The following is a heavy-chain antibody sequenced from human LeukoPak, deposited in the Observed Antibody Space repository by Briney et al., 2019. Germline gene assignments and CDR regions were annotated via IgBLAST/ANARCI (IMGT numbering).Heavy chain of an antibody. D-gene: IGHD6-19*01. CDR2: IIPILGIA. CDR3: ARDGWAVAADP. Sequence: ASVKVSCKASGGTFSSYAISWVRQAPGQGLELMGRIIPILGIANYAQKFQGRVTITADKSTSTAYMELSSLRSEDTAVYYCARDGWAVAADPWGQGTLVTVSS. V-gene: IGHV1-69*04. CDR1: GGTFSSYA. J-gene: IGHJ5*02.